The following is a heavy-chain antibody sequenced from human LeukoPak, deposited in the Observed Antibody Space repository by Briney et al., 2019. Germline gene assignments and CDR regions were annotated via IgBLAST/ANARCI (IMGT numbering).Heavy chain of an antibody. CDR1: GFTFGTYA. CDR2: ISGSGGST. D-gene: IGHD3-9*01. J-gene: IGHJ4*02. V-gene: IGHV3-23*01. CDR3: ARSLLTEADY. Sequence: GGSLRLSCAASGFTFGTYAMTWVRQAPGKGLEWVSVISGSGGSTYYADSVKGRFTISRDNSKNTLYLQMNNLRAEDTAVYYCARSLLTEADYWGQGTLVTVSS.